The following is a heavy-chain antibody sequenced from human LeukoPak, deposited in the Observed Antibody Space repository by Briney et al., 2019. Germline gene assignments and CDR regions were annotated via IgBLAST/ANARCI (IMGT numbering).Heavy chain of an antibody. CDR3: ASLDYDFWSGYDH. CDR2: IYPGDSDT. CDR1: GYSFTTYW. Sequence: GESLKISCKVSGYSFTTYWIGWVRQMPGKGLEWMGIIYPGDSDTKYSPSFQGQVTISADKPISTAYLQWSSLKASDTAMYYCASLDYDFWSGYDHWGQGTLVTVSS. V-gene: IGHV5-51*04. J-gene: IGHJ4*02. D-gene: IGHD3-3*01.